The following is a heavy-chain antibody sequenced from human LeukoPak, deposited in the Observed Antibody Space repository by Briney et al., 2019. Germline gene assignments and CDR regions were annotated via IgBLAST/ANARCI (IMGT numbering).Heavy chain of an antibody. D-gene: IGHD3-22*01. V-gene: IGHV4-4*09. Sequence: SETLSLTCTVSGSSISSGYYWGWIRQPPGKGLEWIGYIYTSGSTNYNPSLKSRVTISVDTSKNQFSLKLSSVTAADTAVYYCARLIYYYYYMDVWGKGTTVTVSS. CDR3: ARLIYYYYYMDV. J-gene: IGHJ6*03. CDR1: GSSISSGYY. CDR2: IYTSGST.